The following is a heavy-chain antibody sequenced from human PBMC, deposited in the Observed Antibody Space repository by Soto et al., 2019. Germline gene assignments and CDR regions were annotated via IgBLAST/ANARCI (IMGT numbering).Heavy chain of an antibody. V-gene: IGHV3-74*01. Sequence: LRLSCAASGFTFGSHWMHWVRQAPGKGLVYVSRISSGGTTTNYAESVKGRFTISRDNARNTLYLQMNSLRVEDTAVYYCARFGTSYDTSGFLYWGQGTPVTVSS. CDR1: GFTFGSHW. J-gene: IGHJ4*02. CDR3: ARFGTSYDTSGFLY. D-gene: IGHD3-22*01. CDR2: ISSGGTTT.